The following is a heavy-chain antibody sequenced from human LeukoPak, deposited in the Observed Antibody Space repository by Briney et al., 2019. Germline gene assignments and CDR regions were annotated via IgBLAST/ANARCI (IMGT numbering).Heavy chain of an antibody. V-gene: IGHV4-39*01. CDR2: IYYSGST. J-gene: IGHJ4*02. Sequence: PSETLSLTCTVSGGSISSSSYYWGCIRRPPGKGLEWIGSIYYSGSTYYNPSLKSRVTISVDTSKNQFSLKLSSVTAADTAVYYCAGHVVVGAIVDYWGQGTLVTVSS. CDR1: GGSISSSSYY. CDR3: AGHVVVGAIVDY. D-gene: IGHD1-26*01.